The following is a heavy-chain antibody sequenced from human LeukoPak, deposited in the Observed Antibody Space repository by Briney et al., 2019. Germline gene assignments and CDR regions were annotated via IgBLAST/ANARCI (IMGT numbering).Heavy chain of an antibody. CDR2: ISDSGGST. J-gene: IGHJ4*02. CDR1: GITLSNYG. V-gene: IGHV3-23*01. D-gene: IGHD3/OR15-3a*01. CDR3: AKRGVVIRVFLVGFHKEAYYFES. Sequence: TGGSLRLSCAVSGITLSNYGMSWVRQAPGKGLEWVAGISDSGGSTKYADSAKGRFTISRDNPKNTLFLQMNSLRADDTAVYFCAKRGVVIRVFLVGFHKEAYYFESWGQGALVTVSS.